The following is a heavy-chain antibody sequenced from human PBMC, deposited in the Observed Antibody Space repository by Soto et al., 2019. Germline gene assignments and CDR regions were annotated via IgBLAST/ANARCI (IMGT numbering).Heavy chain of an antibody. CDR3: ARDLAGGAFDI. Sequence: EVQLLESGGGLVQPGGSLRLSCAASGFTFSSYAMSWVRQAPGKGLEWVSSISSSSSYIYYADSVKGRFTISRDNAKNSLYLQMNSLRAEDTAVYYCARDLAGGAFDIWGQGTMVTVSS. V-gene: IGHV3-21*01. CDR1: GFTFSSYA. J-gene: IGHJ3*02. CDR2: ISSSSSYI. D-gene: IGHD1-26*01.